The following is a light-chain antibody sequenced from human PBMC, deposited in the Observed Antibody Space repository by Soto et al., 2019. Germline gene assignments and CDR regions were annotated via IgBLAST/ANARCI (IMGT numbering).Light chain of an antibody. V-gene: IGKV3D-15*01. Sequence: EILLTQSPGSLSLSPGERATHSCSASPSVSVSNLALYQQKPGPAPRLLIYGASSRATGIPDRLSGSGSGTEFTLTISSLQSEDFAVYYCQQYNNGPRTFGQGTKVDIK. CDR1: PSVSVSN. CDR2: GAS. J-gene: IGKJ1*01. CDR3: QQYNNGPRT.